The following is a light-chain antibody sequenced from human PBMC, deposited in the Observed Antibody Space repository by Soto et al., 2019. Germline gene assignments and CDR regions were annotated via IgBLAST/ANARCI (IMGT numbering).Light chain of an antibody. CDR2: GAS. J-gene: IGKJ2*01. CDR3: QNYDSSPYT. V-gene: IGKV3-20*01. Sequence: EVVLTQSPGTLSLSPGERATLSCRASQTVSSSYLAWYQQKPGQAPRLLIYGASSRATGTPDRFSVSGSGTDFTLTISRLETEDFAVYYCQNYDSSPYTFGQGTKVDIK. CDR1: QTVSSSY.